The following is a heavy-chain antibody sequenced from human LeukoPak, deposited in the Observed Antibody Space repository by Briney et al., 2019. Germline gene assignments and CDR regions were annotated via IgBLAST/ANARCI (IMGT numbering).Heavy chain of an antibody. Sequence: GGSLRLSCAVSGFTVSSNYMTWVRQAPGKGLEWVSVIYSGGSIYYADSVKGRFTISRDISKNAVDLQLNSLRAEDTAVYYCASGKETSMAQGYWGQGTLVTVSS. CDR1: GFTVSSNY. CDR2: IYSGGSI. D-gene: IGHD5-18*01. CDR3: ASGKETSMAQGY. V-gene: IGHV3-53*01. J-gene: IGHJ4*02.